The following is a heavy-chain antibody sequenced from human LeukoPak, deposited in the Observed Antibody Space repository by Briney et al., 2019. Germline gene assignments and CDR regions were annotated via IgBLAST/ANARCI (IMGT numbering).Heavy chain of an antibody. CDR3: ARGEEKATITALDS. CDR2: ISSSSSYI. D-gene: IGHD5-24*01. J-gene: IGHJ4*02. V-gene: IGHV3-21*01. CDR1: GFTFSNYD. Sequence: GGSLRLSCAASGFTFSNYDMHWVRQAPGEGLEWVSAISSSSSYIYYADSMKGRFTIYRDNAENSLFLQMNRLSAEDTAVYFCARGEEKATITALDSWGQGTLVTVSS.